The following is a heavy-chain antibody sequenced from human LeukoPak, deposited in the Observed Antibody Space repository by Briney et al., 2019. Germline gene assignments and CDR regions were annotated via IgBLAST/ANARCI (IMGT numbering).Heavy chain of an antibody. J-gene: IGHJ1*01. CDR1: GGTFSSYA. CDR3: ARGSSSWYDPLLHH. V-gene: IGHV1-69*05. D-gene: IGHD6-13*01. CDR2: ITPIFGTA. Sequence: SVKVSCKASGGTFSSYAISWVRQAPGQGLEWMGRITPIFGTANYAQKFQGRVTITTDESTSTAYMELSSLRSEDTAVYYCARGSSSWYDPLLHHWGQGTLVTVSS.